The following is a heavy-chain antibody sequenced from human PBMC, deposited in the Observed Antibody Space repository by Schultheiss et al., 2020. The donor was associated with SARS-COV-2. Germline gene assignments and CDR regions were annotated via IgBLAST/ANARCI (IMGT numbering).Heavy chain of an antibody. CDR2: ITNNGGST. Sequence: GGSLRLSCAASGFTFSSYAMHWVRQAPGKGLEYVSSITNNGGSTYYADSVKGRFTISRDNSKNTLYLQMSSLRAENMAVYYCVNLVPYYGMDVWGQGTTVTVSS. J-gene: IGHJ6*02. CDR1: GFTFSSYA. V-gene: IGHV3-64D*06. D-gene: IGHD2-8*02. CDR3: VNLVPYYGMDV.